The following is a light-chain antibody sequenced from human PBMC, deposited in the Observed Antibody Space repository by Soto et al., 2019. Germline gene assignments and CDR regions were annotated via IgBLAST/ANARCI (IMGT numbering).Light chain of an antibody. CDR3: TSYAGSSNLGV. CDR2: EVT. V-gene: IGLV2-8*01. J-gene: IGLJ3*02. Sequence: QSALTQPPSASGSPEQSVTISCTGTSSDVGGYNYVSWYQQHPGKAPRLMLYEVTKRPSGVPDRFSGSKSGNTASLTVSGLQAEDEADYYCTSYAGSSNLGVFGGGTKLTVL. CDR1: SSDVGGYNY.